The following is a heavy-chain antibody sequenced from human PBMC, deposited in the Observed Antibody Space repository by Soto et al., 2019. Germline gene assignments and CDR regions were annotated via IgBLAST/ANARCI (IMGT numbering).Heavy chain of an antibody. Sequence: LRLSCAASGFTFSSYWMSWVRRAPGKGLEWVANIKQDGSEKYYVDSVKGRFTISRDNAKNSLYLQMNSLRAEDTAVYYCAREDLGLYYDFWSGYSKDAFDIWGQGTMVTVSS. CDR2: IKQDGSEK. CDR3: AREDLGLYYDFWSGYSKDAFDI. J-gene: IGHJ3*02. D-gene: IGHD3-3*01. CDR1: GFTFSSYW. V-gene: IGHV3-7*01.